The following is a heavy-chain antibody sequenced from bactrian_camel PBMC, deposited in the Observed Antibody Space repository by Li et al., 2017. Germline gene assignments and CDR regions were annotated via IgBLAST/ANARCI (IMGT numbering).Heavy chain of an antibody. CDR2: IDTGDGST. V-gene: IGHV3S28*01. CDR3: KGVRLCGDSDIETV. J-gene: IGHJ4*01. Sequence: QLVESGGGSVQAGGSLRVSCAASGYTVSSGCMGWFRQAPGKEREGVAAIDTGDGSTYYLNSVEGRFTASQGAKNTVYLQMNSLTPEDTGLYRCKGVRLCGDSDIETVWSQGTQVTVS. D-gene: IGHD3*01. CDR1: GYTVSSGC.